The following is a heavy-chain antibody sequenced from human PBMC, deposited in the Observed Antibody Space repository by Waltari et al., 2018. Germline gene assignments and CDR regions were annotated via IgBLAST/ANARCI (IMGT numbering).Heavy chain of an antibody. J-gene: IGHJ4*02. CDR1: GGSISSYY. V-gene: IGHV4-59*08. CDR2: IYYSGST. D-gene: IGHD4-17*01. CDR3: ARRPDYGDYYFDY. Sequence: QVQLQESGPGLVKPSETLSLTCTVPGGSISSYYWSWLRQPPGKGLEWIGYIYYSGSTNYNPSLKSRVTISVDTSKNQFSLKLSSVTAADTAVYYCARRPDYGDYYFDYWGQGTLVTVSS.